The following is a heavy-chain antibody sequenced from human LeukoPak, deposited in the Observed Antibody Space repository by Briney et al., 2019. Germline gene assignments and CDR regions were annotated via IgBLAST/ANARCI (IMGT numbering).Heavy chain of an antibody. Sequence: GASVKVSCKASGYTFTGYYMHWVRQAPGQGLEWMGWINPNSGGTNYAQKFQGRVTMTRDTSISTAYMELSRLRSDDTAVYYCARVDHPGLADFWSGCMEDNWFDPWGQGTLVTVSS. CDR3: ARVDHPGLADFWSGCMEDNWFDP. CDR1: GYTFTGYY. CDR2: INPNSGGT. D-gene: IGHD3-3*01. J-gene: IGHJ5*02. V-gene: IGHV1-2*02.